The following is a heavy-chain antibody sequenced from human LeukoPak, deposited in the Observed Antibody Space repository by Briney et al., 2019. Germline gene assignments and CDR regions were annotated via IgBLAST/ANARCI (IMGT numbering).Heavy chain of an antibody. J-gene: IGHJ4*02. CDR1: GFTVSSNY. CDR3: ARGFHCSGGSCYDY. D-gene: IGHD2-15*01. V-gene: IGHV3-53*05. CDR2: IYSGGST. Sequence: PGGSLRLSCAASGFTVSSNYMSWVRQAPGKGLEWVSVIYSGGSTYYADSVKGRFTISRDNSKNTLYLQMNSLRSEDTAVYYCARGFHCSGGSCYDYWGQGTLVTVSS.